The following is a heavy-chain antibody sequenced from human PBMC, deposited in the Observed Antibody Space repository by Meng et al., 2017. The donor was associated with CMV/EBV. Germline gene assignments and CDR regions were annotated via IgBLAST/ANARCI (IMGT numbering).Heavy chain of an antibody. Sequence: QVQLREWGAGLVKPSGTLSLTCACYGGSFSGYYWSWIRQPPGKGLEWIGEINHSGSTNYNPSLKSRVTISVDTSKNQFSLKLSSVTAADTAVYYCARESMVRGEDWGQGTLVTVSS. V-gene: IGHV4-34*01. CDR2: INHSGST. J-gene: IGHJ4*02. CDR3: ARESMVRGED. CDR1: GGSFSGYY. D-gene: IGHD3-10*01.